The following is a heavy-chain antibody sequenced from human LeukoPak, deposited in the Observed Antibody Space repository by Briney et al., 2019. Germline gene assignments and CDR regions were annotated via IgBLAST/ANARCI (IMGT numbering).Heavy chain of an antibody. CDR3: ARDPVGATNFDY. D-gene: IGHD1-26*01. Sequence: ASVKVSCKASGYTFTSYGISWVRQAPGQGLEWMGWISAYNGNTNYAQKLQGRVTMTTDTSTITAYMELRSLRSDGKAVYYCARDPVGATNFDYWGQGTLVTVSS. J-gene: IGHJ4*02. V-gene: IGHV1-18*01. CDR2: ISAYNGNT. CDR1: GYTFTSYG.